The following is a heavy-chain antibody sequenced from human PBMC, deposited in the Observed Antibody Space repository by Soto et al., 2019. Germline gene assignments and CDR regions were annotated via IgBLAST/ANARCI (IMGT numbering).Heavy chain of an antibody. V-gene: IGHV6-1*01. CDR2: TYYRSKWHN. CDR1: GDSVSSHSSA. J-gene: IGHJ4*02. CDR3: ARNLRPDFDY. Sequence: SQTLSLTCAISGDSVSSHSSAWNWIRQSPSRGLEWLGRTYYRSKWHNDYALSVQSRITINPDTSTNQFSLHLNSVTPEDTAVYYCARNLRPDFDYWGQGILVTVS.